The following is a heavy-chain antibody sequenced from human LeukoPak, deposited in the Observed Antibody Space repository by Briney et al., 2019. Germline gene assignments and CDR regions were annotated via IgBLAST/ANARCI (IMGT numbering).Heavy chain of an antibody. Sequence: SETLSLTCTVSGGSISSYYWSWIRQPPGKGLEWIGYIYYSGSTKYNPSLKSRVTISVDTSKNQFSLKLTSVTAADTAVYYCARGGDSGYDPEDYWGQGTLVTVSS. CDR1: GGSISSYY. J-gene: IGHJ4*02. V-gene: IGHV4-59*01. CDR3: ARGGDSGYDPEDY. CDR2: IYYSGST. D-gene: IGHD5-12*01.